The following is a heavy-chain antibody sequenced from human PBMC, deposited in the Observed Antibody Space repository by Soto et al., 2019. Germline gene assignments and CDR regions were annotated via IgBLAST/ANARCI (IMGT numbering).Heavy chain of an antibody. D-gene: IGHD2-2*01. CDR1: GFTFSNAW. CDR3: TTVGSEYQLLHQSYYYYYGMDV. V-gene: IGHV3-15*07. J-gene: IGHJ6*02. CDR2: IKSKTDGGTT. Sequence: GGSLRLSCAASGFTFSNAWMNWVRQAPGKGLEWVGRIKSKTDGGTTDYAAPVKGRFTISRDDSKNTLYLQMNSLKTEDTAVYHCTTVGSEYQLLHQSYYYYYGMDVWGQGTTVTVSS.